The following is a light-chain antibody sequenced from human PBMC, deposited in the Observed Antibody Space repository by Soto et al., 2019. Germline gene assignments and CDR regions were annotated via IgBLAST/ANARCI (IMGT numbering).Light chain of an antibody. Sequence: EIVMTQSPATLSVSPGERATLSCRASQSVSSNLAWYQQKPGQAPRLLIHDASTRATGIPARFSGSGSGTECTLTISSLKSEDFAVYYCQQYNYWPTFVQGTKVEIK. CDR2: DAS. V-gene: IGKV3-15*01. CDR1: QSVSSN. J-gene: IGKJ1*01. CDR3: QQYNYWPT.